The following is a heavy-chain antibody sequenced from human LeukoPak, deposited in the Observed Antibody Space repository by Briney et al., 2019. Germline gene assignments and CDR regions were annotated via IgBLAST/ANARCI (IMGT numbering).Heavy chain of an antibody. CDR3: ARDRGGGLEMYYFDY. CDR1: GFTFSSYA. CDR2: ISYDGSNK. J-gene: IGHJ4*02. D-gene: IGHD3/OR15-3a*01. Sequence: GGSLRLSCAASGFTFSSYAMHWVRQAPGKGLEWVAVISYDGSNKYYADSVKRRFTISRDNSKNTLYLQMNSLRAEDTAVYYCARDRGGGLEMYYFDYWGQGTLVTVSS. V-gene: IGHV3-30-3*01.